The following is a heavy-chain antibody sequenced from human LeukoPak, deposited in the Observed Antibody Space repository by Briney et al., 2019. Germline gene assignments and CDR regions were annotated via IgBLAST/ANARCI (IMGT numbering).Heavy chain of an antibody. CDR3: ARSQTRITGTTPYFDY. CDR2: IYSGGST. J-gene: IGHJ4*02. V-gene: IGHV3-53*01. Sequence: GGSLRLSCAASGFTVSSNYMSWVRQAPGKGLEWVSVIYSGGSTYYADSVKGRFTISRDNAKNSLYLQMNSLRDEDTAVYYCARSQTRITGTTPYFDYWGQGTLVTVSS. D-gene: IGHD1-7*01. CDR1: GFTVSSNY.